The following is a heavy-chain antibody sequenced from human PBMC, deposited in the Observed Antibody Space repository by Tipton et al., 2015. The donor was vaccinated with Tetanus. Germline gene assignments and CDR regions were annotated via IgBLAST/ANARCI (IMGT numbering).Heavy chain of an antibody. CDR2: ISGSSNYI. CDR1: GFTLTNYA. Sequence: SLRLSCVASGFTLTNYAMSWVRQAPGKGLEWVSSISGSSNYIYYTDSVKGRFTISRANAKNSLYLQMKSLRADDTGVYFCARVHTPGLLVRYPLDYWGQGTLVTVSS. D-gene: IGHD2-21*02. V-gene: IGHV3-21*06. J-gene: IGHJ4*02. CDR3: ARVHTPGLLVRYPLDY.